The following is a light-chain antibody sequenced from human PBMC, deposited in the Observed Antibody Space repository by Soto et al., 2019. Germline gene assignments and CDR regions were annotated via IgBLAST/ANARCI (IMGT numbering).Light chain of an antibody. CDR3: QQYISYPS. Sequence: IQMTQSPSTLSASIGDRVTITCRASQSISSWLAWYQQKPGKAPKLLIYDVFNLESGVPSRFSGSGSGTEFTLTISSLQPANFTAYHGQQYISYPSFGQGAKVDIK. J-gene: IGKJ1*01. CDR2: DVF. CDR1: QSISSW. V-gene: IGKV1-5*01.